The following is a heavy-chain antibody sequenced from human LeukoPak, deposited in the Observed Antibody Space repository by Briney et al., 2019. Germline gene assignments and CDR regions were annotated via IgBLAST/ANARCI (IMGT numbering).Heavy chain of an antibody. D-gene: IGHD2-21*01. V-gene: IGHV1-69*05. J-gene: IGHJ4*02. Sequence: SVKVSCKASGGTFSNHAITWVRQAPGQGLEWMGGIIPIFGTPNYAQKFQGRVTITTDESTSTAYMELSSLRSEDTAVYYCARDNSLGYYFDYWGQGTLVTVSS. CDR1: GGTFSNHA. CDR3: ARDNSLGYYFDY. CDR2: IIPIFGTP.